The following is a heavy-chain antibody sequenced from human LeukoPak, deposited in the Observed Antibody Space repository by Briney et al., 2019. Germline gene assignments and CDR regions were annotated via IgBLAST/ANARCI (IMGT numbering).Heavy chain of an antibody. CDR1: GFTFSSYG. Sequence: PGGSLRLSCAASGFTFSSYGMHWVRQAPGKGLEWVAVISYDGSYKYYADSVKGRFTISRDNSKNTLYLQMNSLRAEDTAVYYCAKVGDYGDYALDYWGQGTLFTVSS. V-gene: IGHV3-30*18. CDR3: AKVGDYGDYALDY. D-gene: IGHD4-17*01. CDR2: ISYDGSYK. J-gene: IGHJ4*02.